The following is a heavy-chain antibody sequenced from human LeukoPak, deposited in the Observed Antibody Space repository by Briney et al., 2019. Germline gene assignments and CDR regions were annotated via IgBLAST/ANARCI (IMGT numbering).Heavy chain of an antibody. CDR3: AKNLGYYYDSSGYYQVDAFDI. V-gene: IGHV3-30*18. D-gene: IGHD3-22*01. CDR1: GFTFSSYC. CDR2: ISYDGSNK. Sequence: QPGRSLRLSCAASGFTFSSYCMHWVRQAAGKWLEWVAVISYDGSNKYYADSVKGRFTISRANSKYTLYLQMNSLRAEDTDVYYCAKNLGYYYDSSGYYQVDAFDIWGQGTMVTVSS. J-gene: IGHJ3*02.